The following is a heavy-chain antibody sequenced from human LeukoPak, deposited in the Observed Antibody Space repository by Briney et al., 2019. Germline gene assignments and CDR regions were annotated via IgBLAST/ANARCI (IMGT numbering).Heavy chain of an antibody. V-gene: IGHV5-51*01. Sequence: ESLKISCKGSGYRFTDYWIGWVRLMPGKGLEWMGIIYPGNSDTRYSPSFQGQVTISADKSISTAYLQWSSLKASDTAIYYCARNYYYYDSSGYYIFDYWGQGTLVTVSS. CDR2: IYPGNSDT. J-gene: IGHJ4*02. D-gene: IGHD3-22*01. CDR3: ARNYYYYDSSGYYIFDY. CDR1: GYRFTDYW.